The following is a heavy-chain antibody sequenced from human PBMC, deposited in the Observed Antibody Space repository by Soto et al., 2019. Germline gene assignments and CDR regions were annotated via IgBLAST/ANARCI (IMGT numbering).Heavy chain of an antibody. V-gene: IGHV3-21*01. J-gene: IGHJ6*02. CDR1: GFTFSSYS. D-gene: IGHD2-2*01. Sequence: EVQLVESGGGLVKPGGSLRLSCAASGFTFSSYSMNWVRQAPGKGLEWVSSISSSSSYIYYADSVKGRFTISRDNAKNSLYLQMNSLRAEDTAVYYCARSQLLSRNYSYYGMDVWGQGTTVTVSS. CDR3: ARSQLLSRNYSYYGMDV. CDR2: ISSSSSYI.